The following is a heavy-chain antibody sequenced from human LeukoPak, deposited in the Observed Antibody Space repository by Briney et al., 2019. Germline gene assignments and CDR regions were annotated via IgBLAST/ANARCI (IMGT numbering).Heavy chain of an antibody. J-gene: IGHJ6*03. CDR2: ISWNSDKI. D-gene: IGHD2-15*01. Sequence: GGSLRLSCAASGFKFDDYAMHWVRQVPGKGLEWVSGISWNSDKIGYADSVKGRFTISRDNAKKSLYLQMNSPRPEDTALYYCAKSGIFQGYYFHYMDVWGKGTTVTISS. CDR1: GFKFDDYA. CDR3: AKSGIFQGYYFHYMDV. V-gene: IGHV3-9*01.